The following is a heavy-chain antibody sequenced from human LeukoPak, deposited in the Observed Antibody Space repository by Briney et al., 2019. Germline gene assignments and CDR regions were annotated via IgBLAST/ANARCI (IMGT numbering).Heavy chain of an antibody. J-gene: IGHJ4*02. CDR1: GYTLTELS. Sequence: ASVKVSCKVSGYTLTELSMHWVRQAPGKGLEWMGGFDPEDGETIYAQKFQGRVTMTEDTSTDTAYLELSSLRSEDTAVYYCATDRDYGGNSYFDYWGQGTLVTVSS. CDR3: ATDRDYGGNSYFDY. CDR2: FDPEDGET. D-gene: IGHD4-23*01. V-gene: IGHV1-24*01.